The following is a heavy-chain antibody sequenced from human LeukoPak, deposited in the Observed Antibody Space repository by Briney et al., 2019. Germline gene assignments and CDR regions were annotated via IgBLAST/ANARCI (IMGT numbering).Heavy chain of an antibody. Sequence: GGSLRLSCAASGFTFSSYEMNWVRQAPGKGLEWVSIISGSGGSTYYADSVKGRFTISRDNSKNTLYLQMNSLRAEDTAVYYCAKAYYYDSSGYYPNADDQYFQHWGQGTLVTVSS. J-gene: IGHJ1*01. D-gene: IGHD3-22*01. CDR1: GFTFSSYE. CDR3: AKAYYYDSSGYYPNADDQYFQH. CDR2: ISGSGGST. V-gene: IGHV3-23*01.